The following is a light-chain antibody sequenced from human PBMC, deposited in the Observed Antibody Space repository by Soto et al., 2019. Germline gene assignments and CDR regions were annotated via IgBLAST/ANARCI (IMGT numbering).Light chain of an antibody. CDR1: QTVSSY. J-gene: IGKJ1*01. Sequence: VVLTQSPGTLSFSPGERATLSCSASQTVSSYLAWYQLKPGQAPRLLIYGASNRATGIPDRFSGSGSGTDFTLTISRLEPEDFAVYYCQHYGNSRTFGQGTKVDIK. CDR3: QHYGNSRT. V-gene: IGKV3-20*01. CDR2: GAS.